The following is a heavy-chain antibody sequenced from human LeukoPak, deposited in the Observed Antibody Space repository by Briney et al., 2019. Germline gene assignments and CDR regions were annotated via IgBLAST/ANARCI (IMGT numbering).Heavy chain of an antibody. D-gene: IGHD6-19*01. CDR3: ARGDYRPAMAGEPFDY. V-gene: IGHV3-21*01. CDR1: GFSFSGYS. J-gene: IGHJ4*02. CDR2: ISSSSTYM. Sequence: GGSLRLSCEASGFSFSGYSMNWVRQAPGKALEWDSSISSSSTYMFHADSVKGRFTISRDNAKNSLYLQMNSLRAEDTAVYYCARGDYRPAMAGEPFDYWGQGTLVTVSS.